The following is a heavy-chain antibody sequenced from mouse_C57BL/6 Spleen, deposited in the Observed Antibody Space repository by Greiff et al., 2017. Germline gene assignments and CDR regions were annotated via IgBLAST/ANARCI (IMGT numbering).Heavy chain of an antibody. CDR1: GYTFTSYW. J-gene: IGHJ1*03. Sequence: QVQLQQPGAELVMPGASVKLSCKASGYTFTSYWLHWVKQRPGQGLEWVGELDPSDSYTNYNQKFKGKSTLTVDKSSSPAYMQLISLTSEDSAVYYCARRGYYAGYFDVWGTGTTVTVSS. CDR2: LDPSDSYT. V-gene: IGHV1-69*01. CDR3: ARRGYYAGYFDV. D-gene: IGHD1-1*01.